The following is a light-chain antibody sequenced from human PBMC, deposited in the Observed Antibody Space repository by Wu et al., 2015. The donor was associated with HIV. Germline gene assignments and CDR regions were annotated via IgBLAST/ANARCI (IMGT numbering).Light chain of an antibody. Sequence: IVMTQSPATLSVSPGERATLSCRASQNINSNLAWYQQKPGRAPRLLIYGASSRATAIPDRFSGSGSGTDFTLTISRLETEDFAVYHCHQYSSSFTFGPGTKVEIK. CDR2: GAS. J-gene: IGKJ3*01. CDR1: QNINSN. V-gene: IGKV3D-15*01. CDR3: HQYSSSFT.